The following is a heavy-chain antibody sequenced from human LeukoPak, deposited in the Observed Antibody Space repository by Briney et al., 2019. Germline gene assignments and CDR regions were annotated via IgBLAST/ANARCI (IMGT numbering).Heavy chain of an antibody. CDR2: ISSSSTTI. D-gene: IGHD6-13*01. V-gene: IGHV3-48*01. CDR1: GFTFSSYS. CDR3: ARHSRQLVKGGAFDI. J-gene: IGHJ3*02. Sequence: GGSLRLSCAASGFTFSSYSMMWVRQAPGKGLEGVSYISSSSTTIHYADSVKGRFTISRDNAKNSVYLQMNSLRAEDTAVYYCARHSRQLVKGGAFDIWGQGTMVTVSS.